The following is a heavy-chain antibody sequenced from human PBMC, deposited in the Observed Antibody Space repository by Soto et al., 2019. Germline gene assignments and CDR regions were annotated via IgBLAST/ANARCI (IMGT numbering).Heavy chain of an antibody. J-gene: IGHJ4*02. CDR3: SKGAWLDY. CDR1: GFTFTTFD. V-gene: IGHV3-23*01. D-gene: IGHD1-26*01. CDR2: VRGRDGST. Sequence: EVQLLESGGGLVQPGASLRLSCAASGFTFTTFDMSWARQAPGKGLEWVSVVRGRDGSTSYADSLKGRFTISKDSSKNTLYLEMNSLRAEDPALYCCSKGAWLDYWGQGTLGPVS.